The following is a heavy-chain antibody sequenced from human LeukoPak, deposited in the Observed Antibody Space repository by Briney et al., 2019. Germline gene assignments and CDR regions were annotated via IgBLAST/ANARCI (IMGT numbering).Heavy chain of an antibody. D-gene: IGHD3-10*01. V-gene: IGHV1-2*02. CDR1: AYTFTGCY. CDR3: ASGAGCYSPDY. CDR2: INPNSGGT. Sequence: ASVKVSCKASAYTFTGCYLHWVRQAPGRGLEWMGWINPNSGGTNYAQKFQGRVTMTRDTSISTAYMELRRLKSDDTAVYYCASGAGCYSPDYWGQGTLVTVSS. J-gene: IGHJ4*02.